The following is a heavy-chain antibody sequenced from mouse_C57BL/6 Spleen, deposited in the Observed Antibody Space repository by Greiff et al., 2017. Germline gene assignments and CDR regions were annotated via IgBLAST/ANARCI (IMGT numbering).Heavy chain of an antibody. CDR3: ARSAGTRGYAMDY. CDR2: IDPSDSET. D-gene: IGHD4-1*01. Sequence: QVHVKQPGAELVRPGSSVKLSCKASGYTFTSYWMHWVKQRPIQGLEWIGNIDPSDSETHYNQKFKDKATLTVDKSSSTAYMQLSSLTSEDSAVYYGARSAGTRGYAMDYWGQGTSVTVSS. J-gene: IGHJ4*01. CDR1: GYTFTSYW. V-gene: IGHV1-52*01.